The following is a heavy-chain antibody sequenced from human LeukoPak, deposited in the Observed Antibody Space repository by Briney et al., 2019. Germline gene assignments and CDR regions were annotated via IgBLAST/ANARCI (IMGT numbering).Heavy chain of an antibody. CDR1: GXSFTSYW. Sequence: GEPLKISFKASGXSFTSYWIGWVRQMPGKGLEWMGIIYPGDADTRYSPSFQGQVTIAADKSISTAYLQWSSLKASDTAMYYCARSGGSYYSIWGQGTMVTVSS. CDR3: ARSGGSYYSI. V-gene: IGHV5-51*01. D-gene: IGHD1-26*01. CDR2: IYPGDADT. J-gene: IGHJ3*02.